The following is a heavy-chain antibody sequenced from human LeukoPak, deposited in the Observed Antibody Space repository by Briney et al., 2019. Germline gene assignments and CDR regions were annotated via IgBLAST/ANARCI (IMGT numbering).Heavy chain of an antibody. CDR2: ITGSSDYI. Sequence: GGSLRLSCAASGFTFSSYAMHWVRQAPGKGLEWVSCITGSSDYIEYAESVKGRFTISRDNAKNSLYLEMNSLKAEDTAVYYCARDAPNWGAAFDSWGQGTMVTVSS. CDR3: ARDAPNWGAAFDS. J-gene: IGHJ3*02. V-gene: IGHV3-21*01. CDR1: GFTFSSYA. D-gene: IGHD7-27*01.